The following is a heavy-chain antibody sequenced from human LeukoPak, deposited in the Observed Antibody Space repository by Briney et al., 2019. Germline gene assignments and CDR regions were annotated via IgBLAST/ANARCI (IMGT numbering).Heavy chain of an antibody. Sequence: ASVKVSCKASGHTFTSYGISWVRQAPGQGLEWMGWISAYNGNTNYAQKFQGRVTMTTDTSTSTAYTELRSLRSDDTAVYYCARDRKQWLVRDYYGMDVWGQGTTVTVSS. V-gene: IGHV1-18*01. CDR1: GHTFTSYG. J-gene: IGHJ6*02. D-gene: IGHD6-19*01. CDR2: ISAYNGNT. CDR3: ARDRKQWLVRDYYGMDV.